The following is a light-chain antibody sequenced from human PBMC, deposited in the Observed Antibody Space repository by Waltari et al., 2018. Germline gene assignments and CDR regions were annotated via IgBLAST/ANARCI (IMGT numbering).Light chain of an antibody. CDR3: HVWDSSSDPVV. CDR2: DDT. V-gene: IGLV3-21*02. Sequence: SYVLTQPPSVSVAPGQTARIPCGGNNIGRRTVHWYPQRPGQAPVLVVYDDTDRPAGIPERFSGSNSGDTATLTISRVEAGDEADYYCHVWDSSSDPVVFGGGTKLTVL. J-gene: IGLJ2*01. CDR1: NIGRRT.